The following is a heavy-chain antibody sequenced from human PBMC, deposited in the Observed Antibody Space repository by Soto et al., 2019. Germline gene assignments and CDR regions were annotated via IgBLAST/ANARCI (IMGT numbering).Heavy chain of an antibody. Sequence: QVQLVQSGAEVKKPGASVKVSCKASGYTFTSYAMHWVRQAPGQRLEWMGWINAGNGNTKYSQKFQGRVTSTRDTSASTAYMELSSLRSEDTAVYYCARMGGEIQLWLLGYWGQGTLVTVSS. CDR2: INAGNGNT. CDR3: ARMGGEIQLWLLGY. CDR1: GYTFTSYA. V-gene: IGHV1-3*01. J-gene: IGHJ4*02. D-gene: IGHD5-18*01.